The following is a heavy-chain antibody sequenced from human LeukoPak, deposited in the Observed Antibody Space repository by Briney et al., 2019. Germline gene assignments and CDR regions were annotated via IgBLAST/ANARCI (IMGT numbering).Heavy chain of an antibody. V-gene: IGHV3-21*01. CDR1: GFTFSSYS. D-gene: IGHD3-9*01. CDR3: AAGRGYDILTGYYRFDP. CDR2: ITSSSSYI. Sequence: PGGSLRLSCAASGFTFSSYSMNWVRQAPGKGLEWVSSITSSSSYIYYADSVKGRFTISRDNAKNSLYLQMNSLRAEDTAVYYCAAGRGYDILTGYYRFDPWGQGTLVTVSS. J-gene: IGHJ5*02.